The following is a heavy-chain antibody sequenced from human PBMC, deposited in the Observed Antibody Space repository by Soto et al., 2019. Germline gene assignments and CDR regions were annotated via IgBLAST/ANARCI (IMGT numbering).Heavy chain of an antibody. CDR2: IIPIFGTA. CDR1: GGTFSSYA. Sequence: QVQLVQSGAEVKKPGSSVKVSCKASGGTFSSYAISWVRQAPGQGLEWMGGIIPIFGTANYAQKFQVRVTITADESTSTAYMELISLRSEDTAVYYCATSRYGDYPRYYYGMDVWGQGTTVTVSS. V-gene: IGHV1-69*01. J-gene: IGHJ6*02. CDR3: ATSRYGDYPRYYYGMDV. D-gene: IGHD4-17*01.